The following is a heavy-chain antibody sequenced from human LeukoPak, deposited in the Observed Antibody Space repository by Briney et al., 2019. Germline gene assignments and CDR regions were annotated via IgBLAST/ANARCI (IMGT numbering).Heavy chain of an antibody. CDR1: GYSISSGYH. D-gene: IGHD4-23*01. J-gene: IGHJ4*02. CDR2: ISHNGGA. Sequence: SETLSLTCAVSGYSISSGYHSGWIRRPPGKGLQWIASISHNGGASYNPSLKSRVTISLDTSNNQFSLELRSVTAADTAVYYCARDLGSGGNSDYWGQGTLVTVSS. CDR3: ARDLGSGGNSDY. V-gene: IGHV4-38-2*02.